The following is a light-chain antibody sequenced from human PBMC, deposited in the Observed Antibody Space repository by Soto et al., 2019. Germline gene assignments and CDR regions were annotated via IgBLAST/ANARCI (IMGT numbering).Light chain of an antibody. CDR1: QSVSSSY. V-gene: IGKV3-20*01. CDR2: GAS. Sequence: EIVLTQSPGTLSLSPGERATLSCRASQSVSSSYLAWYQQKPGQAPRLIIYGASSRATGIPDGFSGSGSGTDFTLTISRLEPEEFAVYYCQQYGSSPRTFVQGTKLEIK. CDR3: QQYGSSPRT. J-gene: IGKJ2*01.